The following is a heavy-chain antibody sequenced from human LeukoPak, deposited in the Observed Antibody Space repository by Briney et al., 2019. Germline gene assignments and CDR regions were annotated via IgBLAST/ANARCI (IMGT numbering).Heavy chain of an antibody. J-gene: IGHJ4*02. Sequence: ASVKVSCKASGYTFTSYEINWVRQATGQGLEWMGWMNPNSGDTAYAQKFQDRVTMTRSTSISTAYMELSSLRSEDTAVYYCARGLGSYDSNELTWPMISFWGQGTLVTASS. CDR1: GYTFTSYE. CDR2: MNPNSGDT. V-gene: IGHV1-8*01. D-gene: IGHD3-22*01. CDR3: ARGLGSYDSNELTWPMISF.